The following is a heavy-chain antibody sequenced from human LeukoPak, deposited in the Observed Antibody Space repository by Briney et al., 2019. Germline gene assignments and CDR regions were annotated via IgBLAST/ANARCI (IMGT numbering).Heavy chain of an antibody. J-gene: IGHJ4*02. Sequence: SETLSLTCTVSGGSISSSSYYWGWIRQPPGKGLEWIGSIYYSGSTYYNPSLKSRVTISVDTSKNQFSLKLSSVTAADTAVYYCARLIPSLRSIDYWGQGTLVTVSP. CDR1: GGSISSSSYY. CDR2: IYYSGST. D-gene: IGHD3-16*02. CDR3: ARLIPSLRSIDY. V-gene: IGHV4-39*01.